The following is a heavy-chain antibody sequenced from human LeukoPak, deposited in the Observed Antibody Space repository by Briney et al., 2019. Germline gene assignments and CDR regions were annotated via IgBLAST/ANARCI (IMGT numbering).Heavy chain of an antibody. V-gene: IGHV1-3*01. CDR3: ARSYYDSSGYYHYYYYGMDV. CDR2: INAGNGNT. Sequence: GASVKVSCKASGYTFTSYAMHWVRQAPGQRLEWMGWINAGNGNTKYSQKFQGRVTITRDTSASTAYVELSSLRSEDTAVYYCARSYYDSSGYYHYYYYGMDVWGQGTTVTVSS. D-gene: IGHD3-22*01. CDR1: GYTFTSYA. J-gene: IGHJ6*02.